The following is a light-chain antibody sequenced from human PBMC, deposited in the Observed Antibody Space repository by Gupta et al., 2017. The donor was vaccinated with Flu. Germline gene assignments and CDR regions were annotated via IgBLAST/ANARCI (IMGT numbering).Light chain of an antibody. CDR1: QSIDDW. CDR2: KAS. CDR3: QQYSSYRT. Sequence: DIQMTQSPSTLSASVGDRVTITCRASQSIDDWLAWYQQKPGKAPKLLIYKASILENGVPSRFSGSGSGTRFTLTINSLQADDFATYFCQQYSSYRTFGQGTKVEIK. V-gene: IGKV1-5*03. J-gene: IGKJ1*01.